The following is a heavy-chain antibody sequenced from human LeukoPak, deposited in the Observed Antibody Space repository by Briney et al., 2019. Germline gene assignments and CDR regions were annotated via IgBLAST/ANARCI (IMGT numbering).Heavy chain of an antibody. V-gene: IGHV4-39*01. J-gene: IGHJ4*02. D-gene: IGHD3-3*01. CDR3: PRLIYDFWSGYYSLFDY. CDR2: IYYSGST. Sequence: PSETLSLTCTVSGSSISSYYRGWVRQPPGKGLEWIGSIYYSGSTYYNPSLKSRVTISVDTSKNQFSLKLSSVTAADMAVYYCPRLIYDFWSGYYSLFDYWGQGTLVTVSS. CDR1: GSSISSYY.